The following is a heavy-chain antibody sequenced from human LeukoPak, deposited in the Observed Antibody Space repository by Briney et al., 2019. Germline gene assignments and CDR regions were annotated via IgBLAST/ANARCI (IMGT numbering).Heavy chain of an antibody. V-gene: IGHV4-59*01. J-gene: IGHJ6*02. CDR1: GGSISGYY. CDR2: IYYSGST. Sequence: SETLSLTCTVSGGSISGYYWTWIRQPPGKGLEWIGYIYYSGSTNYNPSLKSRVTISVDTSMNQFSLKLSSVTAADTAVYYCARVKYYYDSRGPYYYYYGMDVWGQGTTVTVSS. CDR3: ARVKYYYDSRGPYYYYYGMDV. D-gene: IGHD3-22*01.